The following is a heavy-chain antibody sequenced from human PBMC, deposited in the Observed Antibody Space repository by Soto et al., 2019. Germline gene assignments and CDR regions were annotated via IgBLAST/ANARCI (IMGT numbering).Heavy chain of an antibody. V-gene: IGHV4-59*01. Sequence: PSETLSLTCTVSGGSISSYYLSWIRQPPGKGLEWIGYIYYSGSTNYNPSLKSRVTISVDTSKNQFSLKLSSVTAADTAVYYCARVWGYAFDYWGQGTLVTAPQ. CDR1: GGSISSYY. J-gene: IGHJ4*02. CDR2: IYYSGST. CDR3: ARVWGYAFDY. D-gene: IGHD3-16*01.